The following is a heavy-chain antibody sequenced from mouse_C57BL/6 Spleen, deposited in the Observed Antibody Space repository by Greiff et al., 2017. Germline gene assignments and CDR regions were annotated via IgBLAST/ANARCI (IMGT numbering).Heavy chain of an antibody. Sequence: QVQLQQPGAELVKPGASVTLSCKASGYTFTSYWMHWVKQRPGRGLEWIGRIDPNSGGTKYNEKFKSKATLTVDKPSSTAYMQLISLTSEDSAVYYCARRDCGPHWYFDVWGKGTTVTVSA. CDR3: ARRDCGPHWYFDV. CDR2: IDPNSGGT. CDR1: GYTFTSYW. V-gene: IGHV1-72*01. J-gene: IGHJ1*03.